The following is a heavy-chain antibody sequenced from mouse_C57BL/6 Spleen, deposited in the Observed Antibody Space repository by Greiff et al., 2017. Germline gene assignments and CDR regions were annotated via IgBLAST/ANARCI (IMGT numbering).Heavy chain of an antibody. D-gene: IGHD1-1*01. V-gene: IGHV1-50*01. CDR1: GYTFTSYW. Sequence: QVQLQQPGAELVKPGASVKLSCKASGYTFTSYWMQWVKQRPGQGLEWIGEIDPSDSYTTYNQKFKGKATLTVDTSSSTAYMQLSSLTSEDSAVYYCAREEGGYGRGFAYWGQGTLVTVSA. CDR3: AREEGGYGRGFAY. CDR2: IDPSDSYT. J-gene: IGHJ3*01.